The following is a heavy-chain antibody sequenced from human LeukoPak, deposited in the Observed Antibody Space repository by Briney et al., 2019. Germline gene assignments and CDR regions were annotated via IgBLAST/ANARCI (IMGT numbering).Heavy chain of an antibody. D-gene: IGHD5-18*01. CDR3: ARESNVRRGYSYGYDY. Sequence: SETLSLTCAVYGGSFSGYYWSWIRQPPGKGLEWIGEINHSGSTNYNPSLKSRVTMSVDTSKNQFSLKLSSVTAADTAVYFCARESNVRRGYSYGYDYWGQGTLVTVSS. CDR2: INHSGST. CDR1: GGSFSGYY. J-gene: IGHJ4*02. V-gene: IGHV4-34*01.